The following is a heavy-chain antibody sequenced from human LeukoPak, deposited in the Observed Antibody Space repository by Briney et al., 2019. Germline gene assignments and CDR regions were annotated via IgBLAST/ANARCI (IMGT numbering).Heavy chain of an antibody. Sequence: PSQTLSLTCTVSGGSISSGGYYWSWIRQHPGKGLEWIGYIYYSGNTNYNPSLKSRVTISVDTSKNQFSLKLSSVTAADTAIYYCARGYSYGSYYFDYWGQGTLVTVSS. J-gene: IGHJ4*02. CDR1: GGSISSGGYY. V-gene: IGHV4-31*03. D-gene: IGHD5-18*01. CDR3: ARGYSYGSYYFDY. CDR2: IYYSGNT.